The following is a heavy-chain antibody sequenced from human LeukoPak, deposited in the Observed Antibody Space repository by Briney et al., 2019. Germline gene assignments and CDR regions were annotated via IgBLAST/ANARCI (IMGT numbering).Heavy chain of an antibody. CDR1: GYTFTSYG. CDR3: ARMRGGYDEPFDY. Sequence: AAVQVSCKASGYTFTSYGISWVRQAPGQGLEGMGWISAYNGNTNYAQKLQGRVTMTTDTSTSTVYMELRSLRSDDTAVYYCARMRGGYDEPFDYWGQGTLVTVSS. D-gene: IGHD5-12*01. J-gene: IGHJ4*02. CDR2: ISAYNGNT. V-gene: IGHV1-18*01.